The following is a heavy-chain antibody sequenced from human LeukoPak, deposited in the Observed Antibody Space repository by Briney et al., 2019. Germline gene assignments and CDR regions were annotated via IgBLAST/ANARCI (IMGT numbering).Heavy chain of an antibody. V-gene: IGHV1-2*06. J-gene: IGHJ4*02. CDR1: GYTFTGYY. CDR2: INPNGGDT. CDR3: ARSACDY. Sequence: ASVKVSCKTSGYTFTGYYIHWVRRAPGQGLEWVGRINPNGGDTNYAQKFQGRVTMTRDTSISTAYMELTRLTSDDTAVYYCARSACDYWGQGTLVTVSS.